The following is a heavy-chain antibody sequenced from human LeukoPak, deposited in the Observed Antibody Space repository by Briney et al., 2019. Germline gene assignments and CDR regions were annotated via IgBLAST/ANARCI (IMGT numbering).Heavy chain of an antibody. Sequence: ASVKVSCKASGYTFTSYYMHWVRQAPGQGLEWMGIINPSGGSTSYAQKFQGRVTVTRDTSTSTVYMELSSLRSEDTAVYYCARESGSGSSRRDFDYWGQGTLVTVSS. CDR3: ARESGSGSSRRDFDY. CDR1: GYTFTSYY. D-gene: IGHD6-13*01. J-gene: IGHJ4*02. V-gene: IGHV1-46*01. CDR2: INPSGGST.